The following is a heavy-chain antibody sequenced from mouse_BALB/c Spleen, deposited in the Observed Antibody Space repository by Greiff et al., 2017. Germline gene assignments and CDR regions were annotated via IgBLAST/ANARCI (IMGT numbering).Heavy chain of an antibody. CDR3: ARSLYDYAMDY. V-gene: IGHV1-87*01. D-gene: IGHD2-4*01. CDR1: GYTFTSYW. J-gene: IGHJ4*01. CDR2: IYPGDGDT. Sequence: VQRVESGAELARPGASVKLSCKASGYTFTSYWMQWVKQRPGQGLEWIGAIYPGDGDTRYTQKFKGKATLTADKSSSTAYMQLSSLASEDSAVYYCARSLYDYAMDYWGQGTSVTVSS.